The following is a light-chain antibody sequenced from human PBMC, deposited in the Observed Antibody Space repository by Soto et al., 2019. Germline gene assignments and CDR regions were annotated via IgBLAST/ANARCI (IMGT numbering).Light chain of an antibody. Sequence: QPVLTQSSSASASLGSSVKLTCTLSSGHSSYIIAWHQQQPGKAPRYLMKLEGSGSYNKGSGVPDRFSGSSSGADRYLTISNLQFEDEADYYCETWDSNVWVFGRGTKLIVL. CDR2: LEGSGSY. CDR3: ETWDSNVWV. J-gene: IGLJ3*02. V-gene: IGLV4-60*02. CDR1: SGHSSYI.